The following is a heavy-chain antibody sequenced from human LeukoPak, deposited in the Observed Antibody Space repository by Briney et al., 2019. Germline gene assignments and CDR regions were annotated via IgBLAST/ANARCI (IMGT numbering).Heavy chain of an antibody. V-gene: IGHV4-34*01. D-gene: IGHD6-19*01. J-gene: IGHJ4*02. Sequence: SETLSLTCAVYGGSFSGYYWSWIRQPPGKGVEWSGEFNHSGSTNYKPSLKSRVTISVDTSKNQFSLKLSSVTAADTAVYYCARGRRVGYLAVAGWAPDYWGQGTLVTVSS. CDR2: FNHSGST. CDR1: GGSFSGYY. CDR3: ARGRRVGYLAVAGWAPDY.